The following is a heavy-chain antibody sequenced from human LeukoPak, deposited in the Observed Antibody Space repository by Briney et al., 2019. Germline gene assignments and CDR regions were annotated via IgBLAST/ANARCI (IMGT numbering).Heavy chain of an antibody. CDR2: IFGTTGST. V-gene: IGHV3-23*01. J-gene: IGHJ3*02. CDR1: GFSFTNYA. D-gene: IGHD2-15*01. CDR3: AKVQYCSGGSCQRRGAFDI. Sequence: GGSLRLSCVASGFSFTNYAMSWVRQAPGKGLEWVSSIFGTTGSTYYADSVKGRVTISRDNSKNTLYLQMNSLRAEDTAVYYCAKVQYCSGGSCQRRGAFDIWGQGTMVTVSS.